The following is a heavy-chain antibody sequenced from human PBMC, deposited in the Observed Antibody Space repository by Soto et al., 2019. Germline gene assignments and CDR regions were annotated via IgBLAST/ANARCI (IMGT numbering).Heavy chain of an antibody. D-gene: IGHD3-10*01. J-gene: IGHJ4*02. Sequence: QVQLVESGGGVVQPGRSLRLSCAASGFIFSNYVMYWVRQAPGKGLEWVAFMSLDGTTKYYADSVKGRFAISRDNSKNTLYLQMNSLRPEDTCVYYCAREVLWSRYFDYWGQGTLVTVSS. CDR3: AREVLWSRYFDY. CDR1: GFIFSNYV. V-gene: IGHV3-30*09. CDR2: MSLDGTTK.